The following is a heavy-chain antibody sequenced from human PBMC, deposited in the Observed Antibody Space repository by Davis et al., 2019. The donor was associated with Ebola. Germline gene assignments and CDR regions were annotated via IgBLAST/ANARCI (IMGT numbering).Heavy chain of an antibody. J-gene: IGHJ4*02. CDR1: GGSFSGYY. CDR2: IYYSGST. Sequence: SETLSLTCAVYGGSFSGYYWSWIRQPPGKGLEWIGSIYYSGSTYYNPSLKSRVTISVDTSKNQFSLKLSSVTAADTAVYYCARGLTYYYDSSGYYWGQGTLVTVSS. V-gene: IGHV4-34*01. CDR3: ARGLTYYYDSSGYY. D-gene: IGHD3-22*01.